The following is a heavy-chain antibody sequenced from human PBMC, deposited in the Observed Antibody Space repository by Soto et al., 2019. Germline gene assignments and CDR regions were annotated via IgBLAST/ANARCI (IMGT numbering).Heavy chain of an antibody. V-gene: IGHV3-21*01. Sequence: ESGGGLVKPGGSLSLSCAASGFTFSSYSMNWVRQAPGKGLEWVSSISSSSSYIYYADSVKGRFTISRDNAKNSLYLQMNSLRAEDTAVYYCARVNIQLWLPYYFDYWGQGTLVTVSS. D-gene: IGHD5-18*01. CDR3: ARVNIQLWLPYYFDY. J-gene: IGHJ4*02. CDR2: ISSSSSYI. CDR1: GFTFSSYS.